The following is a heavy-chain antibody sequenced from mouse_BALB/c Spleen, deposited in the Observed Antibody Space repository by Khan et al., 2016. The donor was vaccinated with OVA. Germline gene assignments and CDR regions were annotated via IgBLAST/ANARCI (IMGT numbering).Heavy chain of an antibody. CDR2: IWGGGST. CDR1: GFSFSRYS. D-gene: IGHD2-14*01. V-gene: IGHV2-6-4*01. CDR3: ARAYDRYDGYYAMDY. Sequence: VQGVESGPGLVAPSQSLSITCTVSGFSFSRYSVNWVRQPPGQDLEWLGMIWGGGSTNYYSALNTRLGTSTDNSTTHISLKMNNRHTDDTAMYYCARAYDRYDGYYAMDYWGQGTSVTVSS. J-gene: IGHJ4*01.